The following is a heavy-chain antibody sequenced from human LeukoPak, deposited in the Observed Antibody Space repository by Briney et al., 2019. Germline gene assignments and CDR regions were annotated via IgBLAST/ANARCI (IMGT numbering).Heavy chain of an antibody. CDR2: ISSSSSYI. J-gene: IGHJ4*02. Sequence: GGSLRLSCAASGFSFSNYGMNWVRQAPGKGLEWVSSISSSSSYIYYADSVKGRFTISRDNAKNSLYLQMNSLRAEDTAVYYCTSDFWSGYSFDYWGQGTLVTVSS. V-gene: IGHV3-21*01. D-gene: IGHD3-3*01. CDR3: TSDFWSGYSFDY. CDR1: GFSFSNYG.